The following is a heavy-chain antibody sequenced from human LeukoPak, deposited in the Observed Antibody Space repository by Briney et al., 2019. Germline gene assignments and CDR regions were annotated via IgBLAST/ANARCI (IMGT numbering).Heavy chain of an antibody. CDR3: ARDSYCSGGSCYLFDY. Sequence: ASVKVSCKASGYTFTGYYMHWVRQAPGQGLEWMGWINPNSGGTNYAQKFQGRVTMTRDTSISTAYMELSRLRSDDTAVYYCARDSYCSGGSCYLFDYWGQGTLVTVSS. V-gene: IGHV1-2*02. CDR2: INPNSGGT. CDR1: GYTFTGYY. D-gene: IGHD2-15*01. J-gene: IGHJ4*02.